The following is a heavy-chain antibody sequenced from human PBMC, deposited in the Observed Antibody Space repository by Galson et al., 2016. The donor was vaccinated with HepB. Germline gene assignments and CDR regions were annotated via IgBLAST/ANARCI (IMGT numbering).Heavy chain of an antibody. CDR3: ARALIVEMATAPCYYFDY. J-gene: IGHJ4*02. V-gene: IGHV4-59*01. CDR2: IYYSGSA. CDR1: GGSISSYF. Sequence: SETLSLTRTVSGGSISSYFWSWIRQPPGKGLEWIGYIYYSGSANYNPSLRSRVTISVDTSKNQFSLKLSSVIAADTAVYFCARALIVEMATAPCYYFDYWGQGTLVTVSS. D-gene: IGHD5-24*01.